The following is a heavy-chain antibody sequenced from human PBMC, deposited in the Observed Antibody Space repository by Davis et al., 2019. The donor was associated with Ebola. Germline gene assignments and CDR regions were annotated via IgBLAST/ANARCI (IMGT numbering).Heavy chain of an antibody. CDR2: ISYDGSNK. D-gene: IGHD2-2*01. V-gene: IGHV3-30*03. CDR3: ARDTSCSTMSCYNHYYGMDV. CDR1: GFTLSSYG. Sequence: GESLKISCAASGFTLSSYGMHWVRQAPGKGLEWVAVISYDGSNKYYADSVKSRFTISRDNSKNTLYLQMNSLRAEDTAVFYCARDTSCSTMSCYNHYYGMDVWGKGTTVTVSS. J-gene: IGHJ6*04.